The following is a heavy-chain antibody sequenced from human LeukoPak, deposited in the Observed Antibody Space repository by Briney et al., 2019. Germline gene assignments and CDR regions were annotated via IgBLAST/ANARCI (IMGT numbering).Heavy chain of an antibody. V-gene: IGHV1-69*01. Sequence: GASVKVSCKASGGTFSSHAISWVRQAPGQGLEWMGGIIPIFGTANYAQKFQGRVTITADESTSTAYMELSSLRSGDTAVYYCARTDQDYYDSSGYYYFFPIDYWGQGTLVTVSS. J-gene: IGHJ4*02. CDR3: ARTDQDYYDSSGYYYFFPIDY. CDR1: GGTFSSHA. CDR2: IIPIFGTA. D-gene: IGHD3-22*01.